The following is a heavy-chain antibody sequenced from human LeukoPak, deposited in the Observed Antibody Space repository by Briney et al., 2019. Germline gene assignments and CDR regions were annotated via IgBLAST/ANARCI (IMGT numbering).Heavy chain of an antibody. V-gene: IGHV3-33*01. Sequence: GGSLRLSCATSGFTFIDYAMHWVRQAPGKGLEWVAIVWNDGSNKYYGDSVKGRFTVSRDNSKNTLYLQMNSLRGEDTAVYYCARDDYSNTLGYWGQGTLVTVSS. CDR2: VWNDGSNK. CDR1: GFTFIDYA. D-gene: IGHD4-11*01. CDR3: ARDDYSNTLGY. J-gene: IGHJ4*02.